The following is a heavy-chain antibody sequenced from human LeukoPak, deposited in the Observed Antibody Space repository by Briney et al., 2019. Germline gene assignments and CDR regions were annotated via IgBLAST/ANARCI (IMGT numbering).Heavy chain of an antibody. CDR2: MNHSGST. J-gene: IGHJ6*03. CDR3: ARRLGRKFGERFYYYHYMDV. V-gene: IGHV4-34*01. D-gene: IGHD3-10*01. Sequence: KTSETLSLTCAVYGGSFSGYYWSWIRQPPGKGLEWIGEMNHSGSTNYNPSLKSRVTISVDTSKNQFSLKLSSVTAADTAVYYCARRLGRKFGERFYYYHYMDVWGEGTTVTISS. CDR1: GGSFSGYY.